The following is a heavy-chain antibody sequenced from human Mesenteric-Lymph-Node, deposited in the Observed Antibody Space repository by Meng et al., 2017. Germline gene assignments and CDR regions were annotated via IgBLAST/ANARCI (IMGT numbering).Heavy chain of an antibody. Sequence: GESLKISWAASGFTFSNAWMTWGRQAPGKGLEWVGRIKSKTAGGTIDYAEPVKGRFNISRDESKNTLYLQMNSLKTEDTAVYYCTQIVGATQGYFWGQGTLDTVSS. V-gene: IGHV3-15*01. CDR1: GFTFSNAW. J-gene: IGHJ4*02. CDR2: IKSKTAGGTI. D-gene: IGHD1-26*01. CDR3: TQIVGATQGYF.